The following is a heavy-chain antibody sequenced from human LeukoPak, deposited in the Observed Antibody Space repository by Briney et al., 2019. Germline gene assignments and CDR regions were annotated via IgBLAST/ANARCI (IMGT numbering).Heavy chain of an antibody. CDR1: GGSISSSNW. D-gene: IGHD4-17*01. Sequence: PSETLSLTCAVSGGSISSSNWWSWVRQPPGKGLEWIGEIYHSGSTNYNPSLKSRVTISVDKSKNQFSLKLSSVTAADTAVYYCAREIYGDYSNWFDPWGQGTLVTVSS. CDR3: AREIYGDYSNWFDP. CDR2: IYHSGST. J-gene: IGHJ5*02. V-gene: IGHV4-4*02.